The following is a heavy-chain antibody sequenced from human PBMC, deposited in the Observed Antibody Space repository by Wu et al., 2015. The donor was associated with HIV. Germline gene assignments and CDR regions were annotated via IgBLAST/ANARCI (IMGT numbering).Heavy chain of an antibody. CDR3: ARDLGSTWAYYYYYYYMDV. CDR1: GYTFTSYY. Sequence: QVQLVQSGAEVKKPGASVKVSCKASGYTFTSYYMHWVRQAPGQGLEWMGIINPSGGSTSYAQKFQGRVTMTRDTSTSTVYMELSSLRSEDTAVYYCARDLGSTWAYYYYYYYMDVWAKGPRSPSP. CDR2: INPSGGST. D-gene: IGHD1-26*01. V-gene: IGHV1-46*03. J-gene: IGHJ6*03.